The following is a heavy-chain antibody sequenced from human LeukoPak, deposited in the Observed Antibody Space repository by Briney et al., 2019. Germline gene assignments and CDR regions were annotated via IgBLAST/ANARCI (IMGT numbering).Heavy chain of an antibody. D-gene: IGHD5-18*01. CDR3: ARGALGYIYD. J-gene: IGHJ4*02. V-gene: IGHV1-2*02. CDR2: INPNSGGT. Sequence: VASVKVSCKSSGYTFTDYYMHWVRQAPGQGLEWMGWINPNSGGTNYAQKFQGRVTMTRDTSISTAYMELSRLRSDDTAVYYCARGALGYIYDWGQGTLVTVSS. CDR1: GYTFTDYY.